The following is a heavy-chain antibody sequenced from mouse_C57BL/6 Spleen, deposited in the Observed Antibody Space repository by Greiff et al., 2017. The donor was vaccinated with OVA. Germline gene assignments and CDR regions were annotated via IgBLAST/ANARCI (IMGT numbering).Heavy chain of an antibody. Sequence: QVQLQQSGPELVKPGASVKISCKASGYTFTDYYINWVKQRPGQGLEWIGWIFPGSGRTYYNEKFKGKATFPVDQSSSTAYMLHSRLTSEDSAVYFCARGGGSSYWYCDVWGTGTTVTVSS. CDR1: GYTFTDYY. CDR2: IFPGSGRT. CDR3: ARGGGSSYWYCDV. D-gene: IGHD1-1*01. J-gene: IGHJ1*03. V-gene: IGHV1-75*01.